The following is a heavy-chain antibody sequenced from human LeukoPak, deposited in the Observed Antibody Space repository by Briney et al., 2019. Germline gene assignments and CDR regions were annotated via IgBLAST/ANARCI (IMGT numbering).Heavy chain of an antibody. J-gene: IGHJ5*01. V-gene: IGHV3-48*03. CDR2: ISGSGFSM. CDR3: ARDSGSYVYNWIDS. Sequence: GGSLRLSCATSGFKFSLYEMNWVRQAPGKGLEWVSYISGSGFSMYYADSVNGRFTISRDNAKNSLYLQMNSLRAEDTAVYYCARDSGSYVYNWIDSWARESWSPSPQ. D-gene: IGHD1-26*01. CDR1: GFKFSLYE.